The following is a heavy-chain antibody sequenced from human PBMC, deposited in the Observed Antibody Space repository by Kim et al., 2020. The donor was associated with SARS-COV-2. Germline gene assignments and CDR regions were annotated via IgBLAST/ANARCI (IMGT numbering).Heavy chain of an antibody. CDR1: GFTFSSYA. Sequence: GGSLRLSCAASGFTFSSYAMHWVRQAPGKGLEWVAVISYDGSNKYYADSVKGRFTISRDNSKNTLYLQMNSLRAEDTAVYYCARTRGRYYPFVSWGHGTL. D-gene: IGHD1-26*01. CDR2: ISYDGSNK. CDR3: ARTRGRYYPFVS. J-gene: IGHJ5*01. V-gene: IGHV3-30*04.